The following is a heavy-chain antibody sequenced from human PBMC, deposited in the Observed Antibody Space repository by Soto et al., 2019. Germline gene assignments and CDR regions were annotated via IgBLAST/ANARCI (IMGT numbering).Heavy chain of an antibody. CDR2: MHPNSGNT. V-gene: IGHV1-8*01. Sequence: QVQLVQSGAEVKKPGASVKVSCKASRYTFTSYDISWVRQANGQGLEWMGWMHPNSGNTGYAQKFQGRVTMTRNTSISTASMELRSLRSEDTAVYYCARERAVAGFDYWGQGTLVTVSS. CDR3: ARERAVAGFDY. D-gene: IGHD6-19*01. J-gene: IGHJ4*02. CDR1: RYTFTSYD.